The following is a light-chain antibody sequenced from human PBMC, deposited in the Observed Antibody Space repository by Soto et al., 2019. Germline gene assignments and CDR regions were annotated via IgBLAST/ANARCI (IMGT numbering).Light chain of an antibody. CDR3: AAWDDSLSGEV. J-gene: IGLJ3*02. Sequence: QSVLTQPPSASGTPGQRVTISCSGGRSNIGSNYVYWYQQLPGTAPKLLISSNNQRPSGVPDRFSGSKSGTSASLAISGLRSEXEADYYCAAWDDSLSGEVFGGGTKLTVL. CDR2: SNN. V-gene: IGLV1-47*01. CDR1: RSNIGSNY.